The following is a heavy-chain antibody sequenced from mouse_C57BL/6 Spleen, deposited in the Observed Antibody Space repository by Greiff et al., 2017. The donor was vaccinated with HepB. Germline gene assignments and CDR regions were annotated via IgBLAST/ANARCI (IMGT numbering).Heavy chain of an antibody. CDR3: ASGYDYYYYAMDG. D-gene: IGHD2-4*01. J-gene: IGHJ4*01. V-gene: IGHV1-66*01. CDR1: GYSFTSYY. CDR2: IYPGSGNT. Sequence: VQLVESGPELVKPGASVKISCKASGYSFTSYYIHWVKQRPGQGLEWIGWIYPGSGNTKYNEKFKGKATLTADTASSTAYMQLSSLTSEDSAVYYCASGYDYYYYAMDGWGQGTSVTVSS.